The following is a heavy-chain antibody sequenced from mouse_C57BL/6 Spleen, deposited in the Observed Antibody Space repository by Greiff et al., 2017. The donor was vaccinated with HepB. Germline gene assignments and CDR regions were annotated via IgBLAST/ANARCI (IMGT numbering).Heavy chain of an antibody. Sequence: EVKLQESGPGLVKPSQSLSLTCSVTGYSITSGYYWNWIRQFPGNTLEWMGYISYDGSKNYNPSLKNRISITRDTSKNQFFLKLNSVTTEDTATYYCAREGDYLDYWGQGTTLTVSS. J-gene: IGHJ2*01. CDR3: AREGDYLDY. CDR1: GYSITSGYY. CDR2: ISYDGSK. V-gene: IGHV3-6*01.